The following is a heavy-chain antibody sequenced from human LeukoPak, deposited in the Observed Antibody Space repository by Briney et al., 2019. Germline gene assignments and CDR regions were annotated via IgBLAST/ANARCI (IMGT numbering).Heavy chain of an antibody. CDR3: AREINDFWSGYYTPPPPPPPDY. V-gene: IGHV3-30-3*01. CDR1: GFTFSSYA. D-gene: IGHD3-3*01. Sequence: HPGGSLRLSCAASGFTFSSYAMHWVRQAPGKGLEWVAVISYDGSNKYYADSVKGRFTISRDNSKNTLYLRMNSLRAEDTAVYYCAREINDFWSGYYTPPPPPPPDYWGQGTLVTVSS. CDR2: ISYDGSNK. J-gene: IGHJ4*02.